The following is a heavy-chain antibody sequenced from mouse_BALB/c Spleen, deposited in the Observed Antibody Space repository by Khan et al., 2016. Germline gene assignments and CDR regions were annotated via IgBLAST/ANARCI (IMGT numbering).Heavy chain of an antibody. J-gene: IGHJ4*01. CDR2: ITSGSTNI. CDR3: ARMGGSYAMDY. CDR1: GFTFSGFG. Sequence: EVELVESGGDLVQPGGSRKLSCAASGFTFSGFGMHWVRQAPEKGLEWVAYITSGSTNIYYADTVKGRFTISSDNPKNNLFQQLTSLRSEYTAMYYCARMGGSYAMDYWGQGTSVTVSS. V-gene: IGHV5-17*02.